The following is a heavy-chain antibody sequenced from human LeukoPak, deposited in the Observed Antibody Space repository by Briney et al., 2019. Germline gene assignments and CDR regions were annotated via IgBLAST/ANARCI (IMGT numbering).Heavy chain of an antibody. Sequence: PSETLSLTCAVSGYSISSGYYWGWIRQPPGKGLEWIGSIYHSGSTYYNPSLKSRVTISVDTSKNQFSLKLTSVTAADTAVDYCARHSRLITTIHFDYWGQGTLVTVSS. V-gene: IGHV4-38-2*01. J-gene: IGHJ4*02. CDR2: IYHSGST. CDR1: GYSISSGYY. CDR3: ARHSRLITTIHFDY. D-gene: IGHD3-22*01.